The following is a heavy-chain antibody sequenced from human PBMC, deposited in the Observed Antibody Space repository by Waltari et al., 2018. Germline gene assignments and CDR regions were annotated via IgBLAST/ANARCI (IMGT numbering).Heavy chain of an antibody. J-gene: IGHJ3*02. CDR2: ISPSGSA. CDR1: GGSISSHNYF. V-gene: IGHV4-31*03. CDR3: AREVNITTTTDAFDI. D-gene: IGHD4-4*01. Sequence: QVQLQESGPGLVKPSQTLSLTCTVSGGSISSHNYFWSWVRKHPGEGLEWIGYISPSGSAYYNTSLVSRISLSVDTSKNQFSLKLTSVTAADTAVYFCAREVNITTTTDAFDIWGQGTMVTVSS.